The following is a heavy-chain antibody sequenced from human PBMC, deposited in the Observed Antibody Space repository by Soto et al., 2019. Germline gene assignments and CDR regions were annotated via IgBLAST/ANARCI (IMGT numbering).Heavy chain of an antibody. J-gene: IGHJ6*02. V-gene: IGHV1-2*04. CDR2: INPKSGGT. CDR1: GYSFTDYH. D-gene: IGHD2-8*01. Sequence: ASVKVSCKASGYSFTDYHIHWVRQAPGQGLEWLGRINPKSGGTSTAQKFQGWVTMTRDRSISTVYMELTRLRSDDTAVYFCARGHSTDCSNVLCSFFSNHEMDFWCQGPSVTLS. CDR3: ARGHSTDCSNVLCSFFSNHEMDF.